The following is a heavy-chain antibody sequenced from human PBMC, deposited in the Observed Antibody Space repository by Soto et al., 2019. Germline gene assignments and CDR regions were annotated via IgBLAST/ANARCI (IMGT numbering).Heavy chain of an antibody. CDR3: ARDKITGRFDY. V-gene: IGHV4-34*01. D-gene: IGHD2-8*02. CDR2: IHHSGST. Sequence: QVQLQQWGAGLLKPSETLSLTCAVYGGSFSGYYWTWVRQPPGTGLEWIGEIHHSGSTNYNPSLKSRVTISVDTSKNQFSLKLTSVTAADTAVYYCARDKITGRFDYWGQGTLVTVSS. CDR1: GGSFSGYY. J-gene: IGHJ4*02.